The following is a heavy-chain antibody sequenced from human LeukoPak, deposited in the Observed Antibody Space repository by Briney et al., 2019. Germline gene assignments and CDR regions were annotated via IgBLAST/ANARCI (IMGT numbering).Heavy chain of an antibody. J-gene: IGHJ5*02. D-gene: IGHD2-2*01. CDR1: GGSFSGYY. CDR2: INHSGST. CDR3: SRAGEIVVVPAAVQTKNNWFDP. Sequence: SETLSLTCAVYGGSFSGYYLSWIRQPPGKGLEWIGEINHSGSTNYNPSLKSRVTISVDKSKNQFSLKLSSVTAADTTGYYCSRAGEIVVVPAAVQTKNNWFDPWGQGTLVSVSS. V-gene: IGHV4-34*01.